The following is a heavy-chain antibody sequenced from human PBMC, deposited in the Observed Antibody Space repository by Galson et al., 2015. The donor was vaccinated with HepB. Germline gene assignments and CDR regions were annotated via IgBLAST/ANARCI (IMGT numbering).Heavy chain of an antibody. J-gene: IGHJ4*02. Sequence: SVKVSCKASGYTFTSYAMHWVRQAPGQRLEWMGWINAGNGNTKYSQKFQGRVTITRDTSASTAYMELSSLRSEDTAVYYCAREEYYYDSSGYYYYFDYWGQGTLVTVSS. CDR2: INAGNGNT. D-gene: IGHD3-22*01. CDR3: AREEYYYDSSGYYYYFDY. CDR1: GYTFTSYA. V-gene: IGHV1-3*01.